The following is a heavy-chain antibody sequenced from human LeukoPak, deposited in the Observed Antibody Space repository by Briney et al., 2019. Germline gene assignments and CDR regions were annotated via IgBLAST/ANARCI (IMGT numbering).Heavy chain of an antibody. CDR1: GGSISSGGYY. D-gene: IGHD5-12*01. Sequence: SETLSLTCTVSGGSISSGGYYWSWIRQHPGKGLEWIGYIYYSGSTYYNPSLKSRVTISVDTSKNQFSLKLSSVTAADTAVYHCARDSGYDVTLRGPVYGMDVWGQGTTVTVSS. J-gene: IGHJ6*02. CDR2: IYYSGST. CDR3: ARDSGYDVTLRGPVYGMDV. V-gene: IGHV4-31*03.